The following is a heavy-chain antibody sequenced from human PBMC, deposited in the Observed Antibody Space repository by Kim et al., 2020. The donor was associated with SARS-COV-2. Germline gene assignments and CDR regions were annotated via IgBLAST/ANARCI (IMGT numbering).Heavy chain of an antibody. J-gene: IGHJ6*02. CDR1: GFTFSSYA. V-gene: IGHV3-30*04. CDR2: ISYDGSNK. Sequence: GGSLRLSCAASGFTFSSYAMHWVRQAPGKGLEWVAVISYDGSNKYYADSVKGRFTISRDNSKNTLYLQMNSLRAEDTAVYYCARDSNGLRYFDWLPDYYYYGMDVWGQETTVTLSS. CDR3: ARDSNGLRYFDWLPDYYYYGMDV. D-gene: IGHD3-9*01.